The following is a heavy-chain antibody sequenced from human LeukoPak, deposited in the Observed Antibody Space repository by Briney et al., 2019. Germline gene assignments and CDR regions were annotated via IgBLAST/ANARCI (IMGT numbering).Heavy chain of an antibody. D-gene: IGHD4-17*01. CDR3: ARIRRQSVTTFGDYYYYMDV. Sequence: SETLSLTCTVSGGSISSSSYYWGWIRQPPGKGLEWIGSIYYSGSTYYNPSLKSRVTISVDTSKNQFSLKLSSVTAADTAMYYCARIRRQSVTTFGDYYYYMDVWGKGTTVTVSS. V-gene: IGHV4-39*07. CDR2: IYYSGST. J-gene: IGHJ6*03. CDR1: GGSISSSSYY.